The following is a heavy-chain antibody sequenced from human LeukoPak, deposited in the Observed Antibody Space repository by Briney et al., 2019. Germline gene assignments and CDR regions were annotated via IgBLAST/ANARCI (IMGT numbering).Heavy chain of an antibody. Sequence: GGSLRLSCAASGFIFSSYWISWVRQAPGKGLEWVANMNQDGSEKYYVDSVRGRFTISGDNAKNSLYLQVNSLRAEDTAVYCCARGRGDCSNGVCSLGDWYFDRWGRGTLVTASS. CDR3: ARGRGDCSNGVCSLGDWYFDR. CDR2: MNQDGSEK. D-gene: IGHD2-8*01. J-gene: IGHJ2*01. V-gene: IGHV3-7*01. CDR1: GFIFSSYW.